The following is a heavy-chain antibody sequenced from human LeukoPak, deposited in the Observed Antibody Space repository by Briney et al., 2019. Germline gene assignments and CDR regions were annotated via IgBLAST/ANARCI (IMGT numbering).Heavy chain of an antibody. J-gene: IGHJ5*02. CDR3: ARDNLWFGELYNWFDP. D-gene: IGHD3-10*01. V-gene: IGHV4-4*07. CDR2: IYTSGST. CDR1: GGSISSYY. Sequence: SETLSLTCTVSGGSISSYYWSWIRQPAGKGLEWIGRIYTSGSTNYNPSLKSRVTMSVDTSKNQFSLKLSSVTAADTAVYYCARDNLWFGELYNWFDPWGQGTLVTVSS.